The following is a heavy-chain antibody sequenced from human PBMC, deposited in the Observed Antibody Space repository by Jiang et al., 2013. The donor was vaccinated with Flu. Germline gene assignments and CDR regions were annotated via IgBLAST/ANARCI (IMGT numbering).Heavy chain of an antibody. CDR2: ISGSGGST. D-gene: IGHD6-13*01. CDR3: AKVLMPRSSWYEYYFDY. CDR1: GFTFSSYA. Sequence: RLSCAASGFTFSSYAMSWVRQAPGKGLEWVSAISGSGGSTYYADSVKGRFTISRDNSKNTLYLQMNSLRAEDTAVYYCAKVLMPRSSWYEYYFDYWGQGTLVTVSS. V-gene: IGHV3-23*01. J-gene: IGHJ4*02.